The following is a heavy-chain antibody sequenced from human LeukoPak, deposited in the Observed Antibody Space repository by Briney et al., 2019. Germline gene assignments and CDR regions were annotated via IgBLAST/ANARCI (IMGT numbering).Heavy chain of an antibody. CDR1: GYSISSGYY. D-gene: IGHD2-15*01. CDR2: IYHSGST. V-gene: IGHV4-38-2*02. J-gene: IGHJ4*02. CDR3: ASYPHCSGGSCYPQGFDY. Sequence: KTSETLSLTCTVSGYSISSGYYWGWIRQPPGKGLEWIGSIYHSGSTYYNPSLKSRVTISVDTSKNQFSLKLSSVTAADTAVYYCASYPHCSGGSCYPQGFDYWGQGTLVTVSS.